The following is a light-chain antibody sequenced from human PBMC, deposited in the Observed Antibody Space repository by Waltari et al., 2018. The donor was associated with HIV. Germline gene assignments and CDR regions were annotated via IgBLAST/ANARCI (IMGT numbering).Light chain of an antibody. CDR1: SSDVGSYSF. J-gene: IGLJ2*01. CDR2: EDN. CDR3: WSYAGSSTII. Sequence: QSALTQPASVSGSPGQSITLSCPGTSSDVGSYSFVSWYQLHPGKAPKLIIYEDNKRPSGVSDRFSGSKSGYTASLTISGLQAEDEADYCCWSYAGSSTIIFGGGTKLTVL. V-gene: IGLV2-23*01.